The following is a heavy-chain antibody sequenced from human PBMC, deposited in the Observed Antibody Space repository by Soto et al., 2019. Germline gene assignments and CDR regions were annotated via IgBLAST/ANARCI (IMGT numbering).Heavy chain of an antibody. CDR1: SGSITGSNW. Sequence: SETLSLTCAVSSGSITGSNWWTWVRQAPGKGLEWIGEVYHAGNTNYNPSLKSRVTMSVDKSKNQFSLRLSSLTAADTAIYYCARVGDPSIAVAGANWFDSWGQGVLVTVSS. D-gene: IGHD6-19*01. V-gene: IGHV4-4*02. CDR3: ARVGDPSIAVAGANWFDS. CDR2: VYHAGNT. J-gene: IGHJ5*01.